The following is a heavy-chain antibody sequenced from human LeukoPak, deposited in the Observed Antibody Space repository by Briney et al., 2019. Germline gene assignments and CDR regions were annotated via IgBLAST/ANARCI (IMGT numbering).Heavy chain of an antibody. CDR2: IQPSGKNI. V-gene: IGHV3-21*01. D-gene: IGHD2/OR15-2a*01. CDR3: AREIGGLGYDH. J-gene: IGHJ4*02. Sequence: PGESLRLSCVASEFTFSIYSMNWVRQAPGKGLEWVSSIQPSGKNIYHAASLKGRFTISRDNTKNSLYQQMNSLRAEDTAVYYCAREIGGLGYDHWGQGVLVTVSS. CDR1: EFTFSIYS.